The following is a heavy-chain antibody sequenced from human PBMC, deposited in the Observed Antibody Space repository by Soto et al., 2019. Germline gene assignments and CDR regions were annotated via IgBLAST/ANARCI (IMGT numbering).Heavy chain of an antibody. D-gene: IGHD3-22*01. V-gene: IGHV4-39*01. J-gene: IGHJ3*02. CDR1: GGSISSSSYY. CDR2: IYYSGST. Sequence: QLQLQESGPGLVKPSETLSLTCTVSGGSISSSSYYWGWIRQPPGKGLEWIGSIYYSGSTYYNPSLKSRVPTPCDASQHPFPRKRSSLTATDTAVYYCARRLLAPPDAFDIRGPGTMVTVSS. CDR3: ARRLLAPPDAFDI.